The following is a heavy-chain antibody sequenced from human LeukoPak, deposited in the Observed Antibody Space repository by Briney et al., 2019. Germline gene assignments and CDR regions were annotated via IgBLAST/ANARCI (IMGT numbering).Heavy chain of an antibody. CDR2: IYYSGST. D-gene: IGHD1-20*01. Sequence: SETLSLTCTVSGGSISSGDYYWSWIRQPPGKGLEWIGYIYYSGSTYYNPSLKSRVTISVDTSKNQFSLKLSSVTAADTAVYYCARDRITGTGGLDYWGQGTLVTVSS. V-gene: IGHV4-30-4*08. J-gene: IGHJ4*02. CDR1: GGSISSGDYY. CDR3: ARDRITGTGGLDY.